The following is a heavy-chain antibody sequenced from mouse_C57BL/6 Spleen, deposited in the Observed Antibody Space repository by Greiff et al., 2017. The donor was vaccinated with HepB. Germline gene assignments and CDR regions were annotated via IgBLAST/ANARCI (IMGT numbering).Heavy chain of an antibody. V-gene: IGHV5-4*01. CDR1: GFTFSSYA. Sequence: EVQWVESGGGLVKPGGSLKLSCAASGFTFSSYAMSWVRQTPEKRLEWVATISDGGSYTYYPDNVKGRFTISRDNAKNNLYLQMSHLKSEDTAMYYCARFRVTEGNYFDYWGQGTTLTVSS. J-gene: IGHJ2*01. CDR3: ARFRVTEGNYFDY. D-gene: IGHD2-2*01. CDR2: ISDGGSYT.